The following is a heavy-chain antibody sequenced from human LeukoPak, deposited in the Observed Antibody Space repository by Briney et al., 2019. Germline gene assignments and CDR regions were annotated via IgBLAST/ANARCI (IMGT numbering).Heavy chain of an antibody. Sequence: SETLSLTCTVSGYSISSGYYWGWIRQPPGKGLEWIGSIYHSGSTNYNPSLKSRVTMSVDTSKNQFSLKLSSVTAADTAVYYCARDQTGNWGQGTLVTVSS. V-gene: IGHV4-38-2*02. D-gene: IGHD1-1*01. J-gene: IGHJ4*02. CDR3: ARDQTGN. CDR1: GYSISSGYY. CDR2: IYHSGST.